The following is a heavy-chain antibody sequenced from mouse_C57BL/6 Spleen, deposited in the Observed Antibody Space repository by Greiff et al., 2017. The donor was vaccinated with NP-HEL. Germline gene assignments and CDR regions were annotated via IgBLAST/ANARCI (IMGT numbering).Heavy chain of an antibody. CDR3: AGVYYDYDGWYFDV. D-gene: IGHD2-4*01. J-gene: IGHJ1*03. Sequence: EVQLQQSGPELVKPGASVKMSCKASGYTFTDYNMHWVKQSHGKSLEWIGYINPNNGGTSYNQKFKGKATLTVNKSSSTAYMELRSLTSEDSAVYYCAGVYYDYDGWYFDVWGTGTTVTVSS. CDR2: INPNNGGT. CDR1: GYTFTDYN. V-gene: IGHV1-22*01.